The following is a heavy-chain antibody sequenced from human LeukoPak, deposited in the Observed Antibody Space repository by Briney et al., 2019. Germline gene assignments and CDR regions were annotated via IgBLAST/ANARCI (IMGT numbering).Heavy chain of an antibody. Sequence: GGSLRLSCAASGFTFDDYAMHWVRQAPGKGLEWVSGISWNSGNIGYADSVKGRFTISRDNAKNSLFLQMNSLRAEDTALYYCAKDYCSSTTCYYNYWGQGTLVTVSS. CDR3: AKDYCSSTTCYYNY. CDR1: GFTFDDYA. J-gene: IGHJ4*02. CDR2: ISWNSGNI. V-gene: IGHV3-9*01. D-gene: IGHD2-2*01.